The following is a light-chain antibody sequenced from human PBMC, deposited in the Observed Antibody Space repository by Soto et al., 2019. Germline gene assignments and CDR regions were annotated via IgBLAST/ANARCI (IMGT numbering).Light chain of an antibody. Sequence: QSALTQPASVSGSPGQSITISCTGTSGDVGGYIYVSWYQQHPGKAPKLMIYEVSNRPSGVSNRFSGSKSGNTASLTISGLQAEDEADYYCSSYTSSSTVVFGGGTKLTVL. V-gene: IGLV2-14*01. CDR3: SSYTSSSTVV. J-gene: IGLJ2*01. CDR1: SGDVGGYIY. CDR2: EVS.